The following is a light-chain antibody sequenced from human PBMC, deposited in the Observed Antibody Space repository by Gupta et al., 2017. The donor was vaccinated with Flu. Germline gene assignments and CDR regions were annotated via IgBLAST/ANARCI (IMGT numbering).Light chain of an antibody. CDR3: QHRVNWPT. V-gene: IGKV3-11*01. CDR2: DVS. CDR1: QSVSNY. Sequence: EIVSTQSPDTLSLSPGERTTLSCRASQSVSNYLAWYQQKPGRAPRLVIYDVSNRATGIPARFSGSGSGTDFTLTISSLEPEDFAVYYCQHRVNWPTFGGGSKVE. J-gene: IGKJ4*01.